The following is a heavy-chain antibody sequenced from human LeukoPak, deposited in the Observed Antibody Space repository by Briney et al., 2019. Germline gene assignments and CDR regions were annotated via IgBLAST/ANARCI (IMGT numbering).Heavy chain of an antibody. D-gene: IGHD3-3*01. CDR3: ARSYDFYYYYMDV. J-gene: IGHJ6*03. CDR2: IYYSGST. V-gene: IGHV4-59*01. CDR1: GGSISSYY. Sequence: SETLSLTCTVSGGSISSYYWSWIRQPPGKGLEWIGYIYYSGSTNYNPSLKSRVTISVDTSKNQFFLKLSSVAAADTAVYYCARSYDFYYYYMDVWGKGTTVTVSS.